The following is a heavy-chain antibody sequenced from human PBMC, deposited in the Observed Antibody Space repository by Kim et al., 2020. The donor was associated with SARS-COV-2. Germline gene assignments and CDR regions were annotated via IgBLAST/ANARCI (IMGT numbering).Heavy chain of an antibody. V-gene: IGHV3-48*02. CDR1: GFTFSAYD. J-gene: IGHJ3*02. D-gene: IGHD3-16*01. CDR3: VRDRMGGAFDM. CDR2: ITKSSTTI. Sequence: GGSLRLSCATSGFTFSAYDMNWVRQAPGKGLEWLSFITKSSTTIYYADSVEGRFTISRDNAKNSLFLQMNSLRDEDTALYYCVRDRMGGAFDMWGQGPM.